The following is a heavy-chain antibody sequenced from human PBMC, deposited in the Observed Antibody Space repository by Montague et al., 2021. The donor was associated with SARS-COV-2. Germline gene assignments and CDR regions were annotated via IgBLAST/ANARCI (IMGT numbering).Heavy chain of an antibody. CDR3: ARGSMVRGGKVYYGVDV. J-gene: IGHJ6*02. V-gene: IGHV4-30-2*01. Sequence: TLSLTCAVSGASISSGGYSWNWIRQPPGKGLDWIGYIYHSGSTYYNPSPKSRVTISLDSSKNQFSLNLTFVTAADTAVYYCARGSMVRGGKVYYGVDVWGQGTTVTVSS. D-gene: IGHD3-10*01. CDR1: GASISSGGYS. CDR2: IYHSGST.